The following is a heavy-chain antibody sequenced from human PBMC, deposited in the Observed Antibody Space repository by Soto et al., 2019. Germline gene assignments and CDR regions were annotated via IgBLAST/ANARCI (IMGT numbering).Heavy chain of an antibody. CDR3: ARGLPMVRGVSPYYFDY. V-gene: IGHV4-34*01. Sequence: SETLSLTCAVYSGSFSGYYWSWIRQPPGKGLEWIGEINHSGSTSYNPSLKSRVTISVDTSKNQFSLKLSPVTAADTAVYYCARGLPMVRGVSPYYFDYWGQGTLVTVSS. CDR1: SGSFSGYY. CDR2: INHSGST. D-gene: IGHD3-10*01. J-gene: IGHJ4*02.